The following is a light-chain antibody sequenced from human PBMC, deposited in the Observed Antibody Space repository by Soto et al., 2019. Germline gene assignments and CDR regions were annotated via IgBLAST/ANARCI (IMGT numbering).Light chain of an antibody. Sequence: EIVLTQSPGTLSLSPGQTATLSCRASQSVSSNYLAWYQQKPGQAPRLLIHGASSRATAIPDRFSGSGSGTDFSLTISRLEPEDFAMYYCQQYGTSPQTFGQGTKVEIK. CDR2: GAS. J-gene: IGKJ2*01. CDR1: QSVSSNY. V-gene: IGKV3-20*01. CDR3: QQYGTSPQT.